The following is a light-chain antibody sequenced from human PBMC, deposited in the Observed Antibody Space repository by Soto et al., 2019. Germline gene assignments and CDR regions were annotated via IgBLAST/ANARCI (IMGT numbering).Light chain of an antibody. CDR2: DVS. Sequence: QSALTQPASVSGSPGQSITISCTGTSSDVGSYNLVSWYQQHPGKAPKLMIYDVSNRPSGVSNRFSGSKSGNTASLTISGLQAEDEADYYCSSYTSSTVVFGTGTKLTVL. J-gene: IGLJ1*01. V-gene: IGLV2-14*02. CDR1: SSDVGSYNL. CDR3: SSYTSSTVV.